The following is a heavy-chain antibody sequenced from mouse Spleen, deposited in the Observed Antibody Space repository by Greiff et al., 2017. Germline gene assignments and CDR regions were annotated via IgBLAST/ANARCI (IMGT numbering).Heavy chain of an antibody. CDR3: TREENWGFDY. V-gene: IGHV1-15*01. D-gene: IGHD4-1*01. J-gene: IGHJ2*01. CDR2: IDPETGGT. CDR1: GYTFTDYE. Sequence: QVQLKQSGAELVRPGASVTLSCKASGYTFTDYEMHWVKQTPVHGLEWIGAIDPETGGTAYNQKFKGKAILTADKSSSTAYMELRSLTSEDSAVYYCTREENWGFDYWGQGTTLTVSS.